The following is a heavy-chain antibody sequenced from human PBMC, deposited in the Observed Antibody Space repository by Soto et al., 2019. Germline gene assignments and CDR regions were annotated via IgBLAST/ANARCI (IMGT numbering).Heavy chain of an antibody. CDR2: ISTYNGNT. CDR1: GYTFTSYD. D-gene: IGHD2-15*01. CDR3: ARGFRVAATRWWFDP. J-gene: IGHJ5*02. V-gene: IGHV1-18*01. Sequence: QVQLVQSGAEVKKPGASVKVSCKASGYTFTSYDISWVRQAPGQGLEWMGWISTYNGNTNYAQKLLGRVTMTTDTSASTAYMERRSLRSDDTAVYYCARGFRVAATRWWFDPWGQGTLVTVSS.